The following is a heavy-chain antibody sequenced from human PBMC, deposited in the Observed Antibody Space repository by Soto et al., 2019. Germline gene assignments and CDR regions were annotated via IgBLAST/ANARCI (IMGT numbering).Heavy chain of an antibody. J-gene: IGHJ4*02. V-gene: IGHV1-8*01. Sequence: ASVKVSCKASGYTFTSYDINWVRQATGQGLEWMEWMNPNSGNTGYAQKFQGRVTMTRNTSISTAYMELSSLRSEDTAVYYCARGTTTIFGVVIKGIEFEYWGQGTLVTVSS. CDR1: GYTFTSYD. CDR2: MNPNSGNT. D-gene: IGHD3-3*01. CDR3: ARGTTTIFGVVIKGIEFEY.